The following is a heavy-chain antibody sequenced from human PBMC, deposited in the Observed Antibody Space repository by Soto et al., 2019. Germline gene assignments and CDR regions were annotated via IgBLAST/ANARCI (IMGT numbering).Heavy chain of an antibody. J-gene: IGHJ4*02. CDR2: IIPIFGTA. CDR3: ARVYTIFGVVIKGSYFDY. V-gene: IGHV1-69*13. Sequence: SVKVSCKASGGTFSSYAISWVRQAPGQGLEWMGGIIPIFGTANYAQKFQGRVTITADESTSTAYMELSSLRSEDTAVYYCARVYTIFGVVIKGSYFDYWGQGTLVTVSS. CDR1: GGTFSSYA. D-gene: IGHD3-3*01.